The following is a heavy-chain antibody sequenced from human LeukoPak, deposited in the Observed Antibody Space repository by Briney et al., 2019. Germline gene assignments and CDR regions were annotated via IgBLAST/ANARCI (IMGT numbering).Heavy chain of an antibody. D-gene: IGHD6-13*01. J-gene: IGHJ3*02. CDR2: IIPILGIA. CDR1: GSTFSSYA. Sequence: SVKVSCKASGSTFSSYAISWVRQAPGQGLEWMGRIIPILGIANYAQKFQGRVTITTDKSTSTAYMELSSLRSEDTAVYYCARLSSHDAFDIWGQGTMVTVSS. CDR3: ARLSSHDAFDI. V-gene: IGHV1-69*04.